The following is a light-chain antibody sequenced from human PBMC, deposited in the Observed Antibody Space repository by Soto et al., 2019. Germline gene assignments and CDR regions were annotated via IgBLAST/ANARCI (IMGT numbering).Light chain of an antibody. CDR3: AAWDDSLNVYV. CDR2: SNN. J-gene: IGLJ1*01. V-gene: IGLV1-44*01. Sequence: QSVLTQPPSASGTPGQRVTISCSGSSSNIGSSTVNWYQQLPGTAPKLLIYSNNQRPSGVPDRFSGSKSGTSASLAISGLQSEDEADYYCAAWDDSLNVYVIATGTKVTFL. CDR1: SSNIGSST.